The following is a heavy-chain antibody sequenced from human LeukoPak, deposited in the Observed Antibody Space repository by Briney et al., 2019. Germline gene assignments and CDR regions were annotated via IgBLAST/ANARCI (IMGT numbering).Heavy chain of an antibody. D-gene: IGHD2-15*01. J-gene: IGHJ3*02. V-gene: IGHV3-33*01. CDR3: ARDQGYCSGGSCDDAFDI. Sequence: GRSLRLSCAASGSTFSSYGMHWVRQAPGKGLEWVAVIWYDGSNKYYADSVKGRFTISRDNSKNTLYLQMNSLRAEDTAVYYCARDQGYCSGGSCDDAFDIWGQGTMVTVSS. CDR1: GSTFSSYG. CDR2: IWYDGSNK.